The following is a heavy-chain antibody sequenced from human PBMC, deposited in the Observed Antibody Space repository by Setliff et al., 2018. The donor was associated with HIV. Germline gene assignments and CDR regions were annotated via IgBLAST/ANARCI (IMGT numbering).Heavy chain of an antibody. Sequence: PSETLSLPCTFSGGSLNSGTYNWGWVRQPPGKGLEWIGNIYTSGSTNYNPSLKSRVTISVDTSKNQFSLKLSSVTAADTAVYYCARLDCSSSSGFVDYWGQGTLVTVSS. D-gene: IGHD2-2*01. CDR1: GGSLNSGTYN. J-gene: IGHJ4*02. CDR3: ARLDCSSSSGFVDY. CDR2: IYTSGST. V-gene: IGHV4-39*07.